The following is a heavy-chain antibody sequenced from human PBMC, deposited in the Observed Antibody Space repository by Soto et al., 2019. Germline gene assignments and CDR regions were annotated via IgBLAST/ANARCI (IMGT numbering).Heavy chain of an antibody. CDR2: IYYSGST. V-gene: IGHV4-59*01. CDR3: ARRIDFWSGYSSVRQRAYYTDV. J-gene: IGHJ6*03. CDR1: GGSISSYY. D-gene: IGHD3-3*01. Sequence: PSETLSLTCTVSGGSISSYYWSWIRQPPGKGLEWIGYIYYSGSTNYNPSLKSRVTISVDTSKNQFSLKLSSVTAADTAVYYCARRIDFWSGYSSVRQRAYYTDVWGKGTTVTVSS.